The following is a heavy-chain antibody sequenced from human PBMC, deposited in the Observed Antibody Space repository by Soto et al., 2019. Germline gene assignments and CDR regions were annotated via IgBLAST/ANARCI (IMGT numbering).Heavy chain of an antibody. D-gene: IGHD1-26*01. CDR3: ATTGMGLTLYYYYHGMDV. CDR1: GFTVSTNY. J-gene: IGHJ6*02. V-gene: IGHV3-66*01. Sequence: VQLVESGGGLVQPGGSLRLSCAASGFTVSTNYMTWVRQAPGKGLEWVSVMFYGGSTYYAASVKGRFTISRDDSNDAVDLQMTSLRAEDTSVYYCATTGMGLTLYYYYHGMDVWGQGTTVTVSS. CDR2: MFYGGST.